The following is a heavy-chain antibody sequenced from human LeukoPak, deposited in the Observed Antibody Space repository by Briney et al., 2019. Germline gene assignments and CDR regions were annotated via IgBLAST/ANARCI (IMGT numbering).Heavy chain of an antibody. Sequence: PSETLSLTCAVYGGSFSGYYWSWIRQPPGKRLEWIGEINRSGANYNPSLESRVTLSMDTSQNQFSLKLSSVTAAGTAVYYCARFKIWRGGDLWGQGTLVTVSS. CDR2: INRSGA. CDR1: GGSFSGYY. V-gene: IGHV4-34*01. J-gene: IGHJ5*02. CDR3: ARFKIWRGGDL. D-gene: IGHD3-10*01.